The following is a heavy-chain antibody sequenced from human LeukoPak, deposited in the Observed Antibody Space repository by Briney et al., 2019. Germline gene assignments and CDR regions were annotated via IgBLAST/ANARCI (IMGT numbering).Heavy chain of an antibody. V-gene: IGHV3-74*01. CDR1: GFTFSGYR. Sequence: PGGSLRLSCVASGFTFSGYRMHWVRQAPGKGLVWVSRINTDGSRTTYADSVKGRFTVSRDNAKNTLYLQMDSLTGEDTAVYYCARPIQSGSSSCYGFDYWGQGILVTVSS. J-gene: IGHJ4*02. CDR3: ARPIQSGSSSCYGFDY. D-gene: IGHD2-2*01. CDR2: INTDGSRT.